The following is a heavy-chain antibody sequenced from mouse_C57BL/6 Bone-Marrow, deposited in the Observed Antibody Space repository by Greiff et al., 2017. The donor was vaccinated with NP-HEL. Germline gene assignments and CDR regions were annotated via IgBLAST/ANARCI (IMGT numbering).Heavy chain of an antibody. Sequence: VQGVESGAELVRPGTSVKVSCKASGYAFTNYLIEWVKQRPGQGLEWIGVINPGSGGTNYNEKFKGKATLTADKSSSTAYMQLSSLTSEDSAVYFCARGRAYDGYSWYFDVWGTGTTVTVSS. CDR3: ARGRAYDGYSWYFDV. CDR2: INPGSGGT. V-gene: IGHV1-54*01. D-gene: IGHD2-3*01. CDR1: GYAFTNYL. J-gene: IGHJ1*03.